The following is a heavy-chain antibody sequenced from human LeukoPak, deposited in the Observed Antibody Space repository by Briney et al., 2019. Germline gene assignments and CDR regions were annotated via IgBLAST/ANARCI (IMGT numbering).Heavy chain of an antibody. D-gene: IGHD4-17*01. CDR3: QTLYGDFLDY. CDR1: GFTFSNYG. Sequence: GGSMRLSCAASGFTFSNYGIHWVRQAPGKGLEWVAVISYDGSNKYYADSVKGRFTISRDNSKNTLYLQMNSLRAEDTAVYYCQTLYGDFLDYWAREPWSPSPQ. J-gene: IGHJ4*02. V-gene: IGHV3-30*03. CDR2: ISYDGSNK.